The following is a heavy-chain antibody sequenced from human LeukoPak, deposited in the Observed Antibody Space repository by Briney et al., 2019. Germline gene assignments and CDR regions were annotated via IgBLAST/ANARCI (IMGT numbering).Heavy chain of an antibody. CDR3: ARVGRGAAASFDY. J-gene: IGHJ4*02. V-gene: IGHV4-59*01. D-gene: IGHD6-13*01. CDR1: GGSISNYY. Sequence: SETLSLTCTVSGGSISNYYWGWIRQPPGKGLEWIGYIYYSGSTNYNPSLKSRVTISVDTSKNQFSLKLTSVTAADTAVYYCARVGRGAAASFDYWGLGTLVTVSS. CDR2: IYYSGST.